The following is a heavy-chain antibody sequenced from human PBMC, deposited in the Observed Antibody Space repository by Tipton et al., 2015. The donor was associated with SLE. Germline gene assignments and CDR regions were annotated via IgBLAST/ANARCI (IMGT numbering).Heavy chain of an antibody. J-gene: IGHJ3*02. CDR1: GFTVSNNH. Sequence: LRLSCAASGFTVSNNHMSWIRQPPGKGLEWIGYIYYSGSTNYNPSLKSRVTISVDTSKNQFSLKLSSVTAADTAGYYCARALRQSVVIPLNAFAIWGQGTMFTVSS. V-gene: IGHV4-59*02. D-gene: IGHD3-22*01. CDR3: ARALRQSVVIPLNAFAI. CDR2: IYYSGST.